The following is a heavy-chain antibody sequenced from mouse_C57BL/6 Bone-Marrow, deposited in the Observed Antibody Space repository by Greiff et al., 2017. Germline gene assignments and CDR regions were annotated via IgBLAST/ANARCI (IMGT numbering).Heavy chain of an antibody. V-gene: IGHV1-76*01. J-gene: IGHJ2*01. D-gene: IGHD2-3*01. CDR3: ARGGWFQDY. CDR1: GYTFTDYY. Sequence: QVQLQQSGAELVRPGASVKLSCKASGYTFTDYYINWVKQRPGQGLEWIARIYPGSGNTYYNEKFKGKATLTAEKSSSTAYMQLSSLTSEDSAVYFCARGGWFQDYWGQGTTLTVSS. CDR2: IYPGSGNT.